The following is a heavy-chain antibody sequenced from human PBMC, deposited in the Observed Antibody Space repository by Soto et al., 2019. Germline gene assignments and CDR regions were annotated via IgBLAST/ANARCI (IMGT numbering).Heavy chain of an antibody. V-gene: IGHV4-34*02. J-gene: IGHJ4*02. CDR3: AGGRVDTTMVPFDY. Sequence: QVQLQQWGAGLLKPSETLSLTCAVYGWSFSGYYWCWIRQPPGKRLEWIGEINHSGTTNYNPALKSRVTISVETSTSQFSLTLSSVTAADTAVYHWAGGRVDTTMVPFDYWGQGTLVTVSS. D-gene: IGHD5-18*01. CDR2: INHSGTT. CDR1: GWSFSGYY.